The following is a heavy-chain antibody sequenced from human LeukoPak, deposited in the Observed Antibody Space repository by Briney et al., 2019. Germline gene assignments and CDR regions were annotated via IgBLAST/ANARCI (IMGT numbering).Heavy chain of an antibody. CDR2: ISGSGGST. V-gene: IGHV3-23*01. CDR1: GFTFSSYA. CDR3: AKALSPYYYYGMDV. Sequence: GGSLRLSCAASGFTFSSYAMSWVRQAPGKVLEWVSAISGSGGSTYYADSVKGRFTISRDNSKNALYLQMNSLRAEDTAVYYCAKALSPYYYYGMDVWGQGTTVTVSS. J-gene: IGHJ6*02.